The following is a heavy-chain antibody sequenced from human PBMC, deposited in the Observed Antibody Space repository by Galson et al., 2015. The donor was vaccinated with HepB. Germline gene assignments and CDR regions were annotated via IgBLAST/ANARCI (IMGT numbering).Heavy chain of an antibody. Sequence: SLRLSCAASGFTFSGYAMSWVRQAPGKGLEWVSAISGSGGSTYYADSVKGRFTISRDNSKNTLYLQMNSLRAEDTAVHYCAKDSGSVGFWYFDLWGRGTLVTVSS. J-gene: IGHJ2*01. CDR1: GFTFSGYA. CDR3: AKDSGSVGFWYFDL. D-gene: IGHD3-10*01. V-gene: IGHV3-23*01. CDR2: ISGSGGST.